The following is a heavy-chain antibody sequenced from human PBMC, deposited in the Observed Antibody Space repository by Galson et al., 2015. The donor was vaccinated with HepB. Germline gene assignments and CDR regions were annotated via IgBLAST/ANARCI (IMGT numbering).Heavy chain of an antibody. V-gene: IGHV3-66*02. Sequence: SLRLSCAASGFIVSSNYMIWVRQAPGKGLGWVSVIYSGGTTYSADPVKGRFTISSDKSRNPVYLQMSSLTPEDTAVYFCVPFPTALPPGDSRGQGTLVTVSS. D-gene: IGHD3-16*01. CDR1: GFIVSSNY. J-gene: IGHJ4*02. CDR3: VPFPTALPPGDS. CDR2: IYSGGTT.